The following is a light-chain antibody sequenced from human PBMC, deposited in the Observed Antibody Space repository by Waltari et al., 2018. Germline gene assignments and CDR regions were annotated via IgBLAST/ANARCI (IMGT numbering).Light chain of an antibody. CDR3: QQYYSSPPT. J-gene: IGKJ4*01. CDR2: WAS. Sequence: DIVMTQSPDSLAVSLGERATLHCKSNQSVFKSSNNKNNLAWYQQKPGQPPKLLIYWASTRESGVPDRFTGSGSGTDFTLTINSLQAEDAAVYHCQQYYSSPPTFGAGTKVEIK. CDR1: QSVFKSSNNKNN. V-gene: IGKV4-1*01.